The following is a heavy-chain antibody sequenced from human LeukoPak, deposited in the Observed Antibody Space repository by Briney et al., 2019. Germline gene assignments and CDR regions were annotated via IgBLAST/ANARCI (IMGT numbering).Heavy chain of an antibody. V-gene: IGHV4-59*12. Sequence: SETLSLTCTVSGGSISSYYWSWIRQPPGKGLEWIGYVYYSGNTEYNPSLKSRVTISVDTSKNQFSLKLSSVTAADTAVYYCARELFGGSYAYWGQGTLVTVSS. CDR1: GGSISSYY. CDR2: VYYSGNT. D-gene: IGHD1-26*01. J-gene: IGHJ4*02. CDR3: ARELFGGSYAY.